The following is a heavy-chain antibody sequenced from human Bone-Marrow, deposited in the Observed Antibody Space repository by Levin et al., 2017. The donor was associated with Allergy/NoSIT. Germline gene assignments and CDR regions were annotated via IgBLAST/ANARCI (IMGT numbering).Heavy chain of an antibody. CDR3: VKDMFDHCGDGCYSAFDS. V-gene: IGHV3-43*01. Sequence: GESLKISCAASGFTFDDYTMHWVRQAPGKGLEWVSLINWDGAGTHYADSVRGRFTIPRHNSKNFLYLQMNSLRSEDTVLYYCVKDMFDHCGDGCYSAFDSWGKGTLVTVSS. CDR1: GFTFDDYT. CDR2: INWDGAGT. J-gene: IGHJ4*02. D-gene: IGHD2-15*01.